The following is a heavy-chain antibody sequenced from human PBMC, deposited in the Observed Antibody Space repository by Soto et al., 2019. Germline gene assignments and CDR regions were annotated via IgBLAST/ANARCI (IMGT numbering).Heavy chain of an antibody. J-gene: IGHJ2*01. D-gene: IGHD4-17*01. CDR2: ISAYNGNT. CDR1: GYTFTIYG. CDR3: ARDRVVYGAWYFDL. V-gene: IGHV1-18*04. Sequence: ASVKVSCKASGYTFTIYGISWVRQAPGQGLEWMGWISAYNGNTNYAQKLQGRVTMTTDTSTSTAYMELRSLRSDGTAVYYCARDRVVYGAWYFDLWGRGTLVTVSS.